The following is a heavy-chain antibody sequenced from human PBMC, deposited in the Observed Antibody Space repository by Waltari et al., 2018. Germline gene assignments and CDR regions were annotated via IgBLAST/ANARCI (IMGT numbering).Heavy chain of an antibody. D-gene: IGHD1-26*01. CDR1: GGSISSGDYY. CDR2: IYYSGST. Sequence: QVQLQESGPGLVKPSQTLSLTCTVSGGSISSGDYYWSWIRQPPGKALEWIGYIYYSGSTYYNPSLKSRGTISVDTSKNQFSLKLSAVTDADTAVYYCARDSGSTGTFDYWGQGTLVTVSS. CDR3: ARDSGSTGTFDY. V-gene: IGHV4-30-4*08. J-gene: IGHJ4*02.